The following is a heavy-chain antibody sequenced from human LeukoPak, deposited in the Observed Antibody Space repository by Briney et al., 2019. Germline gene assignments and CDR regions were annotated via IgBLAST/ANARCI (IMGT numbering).Heavy chain of an antibody. CDR1: GFTFSDFA. V-gene: IGHV3-49*04. D-gene: IGHD4-17*01. J-gene: IGHJ4*02. CDR2: VRSKAYGGTT. Sequence: QPGRSLRLSCTASGFTFSDFAMNWVRQAPGKGLEWVGFVRSKAYGGTTEYAASVKGRFTISRDDSKSIAYLQMISLKSEDAAVYYCTRGGLEDGDYIFDYWGQGTRVTVSS. CDR3: TRGGLEDGDYIFDY.